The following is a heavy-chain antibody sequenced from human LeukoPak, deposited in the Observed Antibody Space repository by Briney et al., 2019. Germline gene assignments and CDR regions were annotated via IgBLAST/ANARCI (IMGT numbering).Heavy chain of an antibody. Sequence: GGSLRLSCAASGFTFSSYSMNWVRQAPGKGLEWVSSISSSSSYIYYADSVKGRFTISRDNSKSTLYLQMRSLRVEDTALYYCVKFAPGFLSADWFDPWGQGTLVTVSS. CDR2: ISSSSSYI. D-gene: IGHD3-16*02. CDR3: VKFAPGFLSADWFDP. V-gene: IGHV3-21*04. J-gene: IGHJ5*02. CDR1: GFTFSSYS.